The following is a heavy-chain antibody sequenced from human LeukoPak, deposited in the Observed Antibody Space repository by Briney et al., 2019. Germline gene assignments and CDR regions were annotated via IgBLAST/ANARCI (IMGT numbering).Heavy chain of an antibody. D-gene: IGHD4-17*01. CDR3: ARGQGTVTTH. V-gene: IGHV4-34*01. CDR1: GGSFSVYY. Sequence: PSETLSLTCAVSGGSFSVYYWTWIRQPPGKGLEWIGEINHSGSANYNPSLKSRVTISLDTSKNQVSLNLSSVTAADTAVYYCARGQGTVTTHWGQGTLVTVSS. CDR2: INHSGSA. J-gene: IGHJ4*02.